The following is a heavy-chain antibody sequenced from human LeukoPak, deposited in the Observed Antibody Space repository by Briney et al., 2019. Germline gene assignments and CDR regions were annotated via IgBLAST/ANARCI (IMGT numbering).Heavy chain of an antibody. V-gene: IGHV3-48*01. CDR3: ASIEYQLLYAHMDV. D-gene: IGHD2-2*02. CDR1: GFTFSSHS. J-gene: IGHJ6*03. Sequence: PGGSLRLSCAASGFTFSSHSMNWVRQAPGKGLEWLSYITSSSTTIYYADSVKGRFTISRDNAKNSLCLQMNSLRAEDTAVYYCASIEYQLLYAHMDVWGKGTTVTVSS. CDR2: ITSSSTTI.